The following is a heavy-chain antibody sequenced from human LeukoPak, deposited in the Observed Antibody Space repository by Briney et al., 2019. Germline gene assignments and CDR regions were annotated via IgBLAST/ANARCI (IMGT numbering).Heavy chain of an antibody. D-gene: IGHD3-10*01. CDR1: GGSISSYY. CDR3: ARDSPPSYYYGSGSYSAFDI. Sequence: SETLSLTCTVSGGSISSYYWSWIRQPAGKGLEWIGRIYTSGSTNYNPSLKSRVTISVDTSKNQFSLKLSSVTAADTAVYYCARDSPPSYYYGSGSYSAFDIWGQGTMVTVSS. CDR2: IYTSGST. V-gene: IGHV4-4*07. J-gene: IGHJ3*02.